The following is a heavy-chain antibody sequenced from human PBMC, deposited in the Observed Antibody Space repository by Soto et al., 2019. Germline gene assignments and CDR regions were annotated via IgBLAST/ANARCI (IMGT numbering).Heavy chain of an antibody. Sequence: SETLSLTCAVSGGSISSSNWWRWVRPPPGEGLEWIGEIYHSGSTNYNPSLKSRVTISVDTSKNQFSLKLSSVTAADTAVYYCARGRHSIWFWFGGLQLGYWGQGTLVTVSS. D-gene: IGHD3-10*01. CDR1: GGSISSSNW. CDR2: IYHSGST. J-gene: IGHJ4*02. V-gene: IGHV4-4*02. CDR3: ARGRHSIWFWFGGLQLGY.